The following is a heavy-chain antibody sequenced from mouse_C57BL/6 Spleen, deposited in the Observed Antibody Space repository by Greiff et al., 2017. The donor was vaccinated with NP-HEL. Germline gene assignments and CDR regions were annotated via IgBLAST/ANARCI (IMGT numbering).Heavy chain of an antibody. CDR3: ARQRMGSSYGYFDY. D-gene: IGHD1-1*01. CDR1: GFTFSSYG. J-gene: IGHJ2*01. Sequence: EVKLMESGGDLVKPGGSLKLSCAASGFTFSSYGMSWVRQTPDKRLEWVATISSGGSYTYYPDSVKGRFTISRDNAKNTLYLQMSSLKSEDTAMYYCARQRMGSSYGYFDYWGQGTTLTVSS. V-gene: IGHV5-6*01. CDR2: ISSGGSYT.